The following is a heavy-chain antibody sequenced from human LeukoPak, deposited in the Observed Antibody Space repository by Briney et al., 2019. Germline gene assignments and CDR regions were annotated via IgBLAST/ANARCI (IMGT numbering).Heavy chain of an antibody. D-gene: IGHD5-24*01. CDR3: ARRSRDGYNSPLDY. V-gene: IGHV1-18*01. Sequence: ASVKVSCKASGYTFVCYGISCVRQAPGQGLEWMGWISANSGNRDYAQKLQGRVTMTTDTSTSTAYMELRSLRSDDTAVYYCARRSRDGYNSPLDYWGQGTLVTVSS. J-gene: IGHJ4*02. CDR1: GYTFVCYG. CDR2: ISANSGNR.